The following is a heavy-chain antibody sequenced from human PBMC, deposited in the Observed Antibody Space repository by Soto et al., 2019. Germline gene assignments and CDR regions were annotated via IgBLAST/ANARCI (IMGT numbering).Heavy chain of an antibody. CDR1: GGSISSGGYY. Sequence: SETLSLTCTVSGGSISSGGYYWSWIRQYPGKGLEWIGYIYYSGSTYYKPSLKSRVTISVDTSKNQFSLKLSSVTAADTAVYYCARQQWLVLNAFDIWGQGTMVTVSS. D-gene: IGHD6-19*01. J-gene: IGHJ3*02. CDR3: ARQQWLVLNAFDI. CDR2: IYYSGST. V-gene: IGHV4-31*03.